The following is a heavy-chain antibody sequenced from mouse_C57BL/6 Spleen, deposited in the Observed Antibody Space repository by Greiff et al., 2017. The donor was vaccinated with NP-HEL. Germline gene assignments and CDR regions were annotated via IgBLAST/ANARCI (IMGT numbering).Heavy chain of an antibody. CDR1: GYTFTSYW. CDR2: IDPSDSET. D-gene: IGHD1-1*01. CDR3: ARGNRYYGSRAYFDY. Sequence: QVQLQQPGAELVRPGSSVKLSCKASGYTFTSYWMHWVKQRPIQGLEWIGNIDPSDSETHYNQKFKDKATLTVDKSSSTAYMQLSSLTSEDSAVYYRARGNRYYGSRAYFDYWGQGTTLTVSS. J-gene: IGHJ2*01. V-gene: IGHV1-52*01.